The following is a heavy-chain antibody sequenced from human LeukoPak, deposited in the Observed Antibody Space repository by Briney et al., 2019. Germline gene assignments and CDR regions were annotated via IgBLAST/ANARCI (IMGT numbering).Heavy chain of an antibody. D-gene: IGHD3-9*01. J-gene: IGHJ4*02. CDR2: ISSSSSYI. CDR1: GFTFSSYS. V-gene: IGHV3-21*01. CDR3: ARDHDILTGSVGY. Sequence: GGSLRLSCAASGFTFSSYSMNWVRQAPGKGLEWVSSISSSSSYIYYADSVKGRFTISRDNAKNSLYLQMNSLRAEDTAVYYCARDHDILTGSVGYWGQGTLVTVSS.